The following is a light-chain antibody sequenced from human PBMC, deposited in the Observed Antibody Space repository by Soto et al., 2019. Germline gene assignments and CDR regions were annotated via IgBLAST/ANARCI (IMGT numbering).Light chain of an antibody. CDR3: SSYTTSNTRQIV. CDR2: DDS. V-gene: IGLV2-14*01. Sequence: QSVLTQPASVSGSPGQSITISCTGTSSDVGGYNYVSWNQQHPGKAPKFMIYDDSNRPTGVSNRFSGSKSGNTASLTISGLQAEDEADYYCSSYTTSNTRQIVFGTGTKVTVL. J-gene: IGLJ1*01. CDR1: SSDVGGYNY.